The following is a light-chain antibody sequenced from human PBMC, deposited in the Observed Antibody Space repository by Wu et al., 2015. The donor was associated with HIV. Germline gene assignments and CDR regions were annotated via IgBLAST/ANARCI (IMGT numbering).Light chain of an antibody. CDR2: GAS. CDR3: QQYNNWPPYT. Sequence: EIVMTQSPATLSVSPGERATLSCRASQSVSSDLAWYQQKPGQAPRLLIYGASNRITGIPARFNGSGSGTEFTLTINSMQSEDFAVYYCQQYNNWPPYTFGQGTKLEI. CDR1: QSVSSD. V-gene: IGKV3-15*01. J-gene: IGKJ2*01.